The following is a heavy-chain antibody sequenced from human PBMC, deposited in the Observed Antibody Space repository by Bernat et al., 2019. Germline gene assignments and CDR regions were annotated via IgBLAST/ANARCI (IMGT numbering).Heavy chain of an antibody. CDR1: GFTFSGSA. Sequence: EVQLVESGGGLVQPGGSLKLSCAASGFTFSGSAMHWVRQASGKGLEWVGRIRSKANSYATAYVASVKGRFTISRDDSKNTAYLQMNSLKTEDTAVYYCTRQGEYCSSTSCYVDGMDVWGQGTTVTVSS. V-gene: IGHV3-73*02. D-gene: IGHD2-2*01. J-gene: IGHJ6*02. CDR3: TRQGEYCSSTSCYVDGMDV. CDR2: IRSKANSYAT.